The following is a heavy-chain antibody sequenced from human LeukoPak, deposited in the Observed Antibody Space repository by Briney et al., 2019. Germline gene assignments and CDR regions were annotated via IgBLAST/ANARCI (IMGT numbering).Heavy chain of an antibody. D-gene: IGHD3-22*01. CDR3: ARDFGYDSSGYYYFGVSDY. J-gene: IGHJ4*02. CDR1: GYTFTSYA. Sequence: ASVNVSCKASGYTFTSYAIHWVRQAPGQRLEWMGWINAGNGNTKSSQKFQGRVTITRDTSASTAYMELSRLRSDDTAVYYCARDFGYDSSGYYYFGVSDYWGQGTLVTVSS. V-gene: IGHV1-3*01. CDR2: INAGNGNT.